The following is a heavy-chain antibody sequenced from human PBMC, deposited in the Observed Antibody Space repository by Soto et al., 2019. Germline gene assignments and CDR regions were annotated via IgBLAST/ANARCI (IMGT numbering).Heavy chain of an antibody. J-gene: IGHJ5*02. CDR2: ITGSGGTT. Sequence: GGSLRLSCAASGFTFSNYAMSWVRQAPGKGLEWVSAITGSGGTTYYADSVKGRFTISRDNSKNTLYLQMNSLRAEDTAVYYCAKNRDTGVAGTSCWFGPWGQGT. D-gene: IGHD6-19*01. CDR3: AKNRDTGVAGTSCWFGP. V-gene: IGHV3-23*01. CDR1: GFTFSNYA.